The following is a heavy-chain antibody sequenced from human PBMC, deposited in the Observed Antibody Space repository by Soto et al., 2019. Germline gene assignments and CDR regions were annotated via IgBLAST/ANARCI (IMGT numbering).Heavy chain of an antibody. CDR1: GFTFSSYW. CDR3: ARGPPWPRGGWFGP. Sequence: EVQLVESGGGLVQPGGSLRLSCAASGFTFSSYWMHWVRQAPGKGLVWVSRINSDGSSTSYADSVKGRFTISRDHAKNTLYLQMNSLRAEDTAVYYCARGPPWPRGGWFGPWGPGTLVTVSS. V-gene: IGHV3-74*01. J-gene: IGHJ5*02. CDR2: INSDGSST.